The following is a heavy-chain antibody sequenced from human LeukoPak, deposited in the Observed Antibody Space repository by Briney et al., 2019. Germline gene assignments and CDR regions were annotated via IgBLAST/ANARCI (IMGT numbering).Heavy chain of an antibody. V-gene: IGHV4-59*01. CDR1: GGSISSYY. J-gene: IGHJ4*02. D-gene: IGHD6-19*01. CDR2: IYYSGST. Sequence: PSETLSLTCTVSGGSISSYYWSWIRQPPGKGLEWIGYIYYSGSTNYNPSLKSRVTISVDTSKNQFSLKLSSVTAADTAVYYCARDSGGWYFYFDYWGQGTLVTVSS. CDR3: ARDSGGWYFYFDY.